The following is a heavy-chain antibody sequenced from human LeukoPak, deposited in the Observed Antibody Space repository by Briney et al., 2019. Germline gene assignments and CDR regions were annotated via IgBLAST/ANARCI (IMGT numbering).Heavy chain of an antibody. D-gene: IGHD1-26*01. Sequence: PSETLSLTCTVSGGSISSSSYYWGWIRQPPGKGLEWIGSIYYSGSTYYNPSLKSRVTISVDTSKNQFSLKLSPVTAADTAVYYCARVEPIVGATIKGGWFDPWGQGTLVTVSS. J-gene: IGHJ5*02. V-gene: IGHV4-39*07. CDR2: IYYSGST. CDR1: GGSISSSSYY. CDR3: ARVEPIVGATIKGGWFDP.